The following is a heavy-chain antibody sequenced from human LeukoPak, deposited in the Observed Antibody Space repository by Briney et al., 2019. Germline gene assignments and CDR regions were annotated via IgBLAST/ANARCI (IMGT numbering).Heavy chain of an antibody. CDR3: ALAPNSNWFDF. V-gene: IGHV4-59*03. CDR2: IHYSGSS. J-gene: IGHJ5*01. Sequence: SETLSLTCTVSGDSTSNFYWNWIRQSPGKGLEWIGNIHYSGSSVYDPSLKSRGTISIDTSRRQFFLKLKSVTAADTAVYFCALAPNSNWFDFWGPGTLVTVSS. D-gene: IGHD2-8*01. CDR1: GDSTSNFY.